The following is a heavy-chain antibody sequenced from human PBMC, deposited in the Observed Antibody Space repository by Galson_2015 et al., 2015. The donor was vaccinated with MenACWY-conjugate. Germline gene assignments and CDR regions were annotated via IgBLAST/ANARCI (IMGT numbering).Heavy chain of an antibody. CDR1: GFTFSDYC. V-gene: IGHV3-74*01. Sequence: SLRLSCAASGFTFSDYCMHWVRQAPGKGLVWVSRLCGDGSGKTYAGSVKGRFSISMDNAKTTLYLQMNSLRAEDTAMYYCGRIGIPYNFGSPWGQGTLVTVSS. CDR2: LCGDGSGK. CDR3: GRIGIPYNFGSP. J-gene: IGHJ5*02. D-gene: IGHD1-1*01.